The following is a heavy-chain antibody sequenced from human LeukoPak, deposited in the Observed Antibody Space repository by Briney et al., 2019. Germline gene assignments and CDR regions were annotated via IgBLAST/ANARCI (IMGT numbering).Heavy chain of an antibody. Sequence: NTGGSLRLSCAASGFSFKTFTMNWVRQAPGKGLEWVSSISSRPSDMYYADSVKGRFTISRDNARNSLFLQMNSLKTEDTAVYYCARGIIGLRGFDYWGQGTLVTVSS. CDR1: GFSFKTFT. CDR2: ISSRPSDM. CDR3: ARGIIGLRGFDY. V-gene: IGHV3-21*03. D-gene: IGHD1-20*01. J-gene: IGHJ4*02.